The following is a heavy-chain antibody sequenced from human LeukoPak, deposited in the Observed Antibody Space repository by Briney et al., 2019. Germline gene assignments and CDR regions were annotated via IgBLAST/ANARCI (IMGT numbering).Heavy chain of an antibody. J-gene: IGHJ4*02. CDR2: IYYSGST. V-gene: IGHV4-61*08. Sequence: ESGPALVKPTQTLTLTCTLSGFSLNTDGVCVSWIRQPPGKGLEWMGYIYYSGSTNYNPSLKSRVTISVDTSKNQFSLKLSSVTAADTAVYYCARTPRILQSYYFDYWGQGTLVTVSS. CDR1: GFSLNTDGVC. CDR3: ARTPRILQSYYFDY. D-gene: IGHD5-24*01.